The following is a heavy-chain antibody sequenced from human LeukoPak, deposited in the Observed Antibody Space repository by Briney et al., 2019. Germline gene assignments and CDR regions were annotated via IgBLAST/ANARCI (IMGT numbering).Heavy chain of an antibody. CDR1: GYSFTSYG. D-gene: IGHD2-15*01. CDR3: ARTGSHRIVVVVAATGYFDY. Sequence: GASVKVSCKASGYSFTSYGISWVRQAPGQGLEWMGWISAYNGNTNYAQKLQGRVTMTTDTSTSTAYMELRSLRSDDTAVYYCARTGSHRIVVVVAATGYFDYWGQGTLVTVSS. J-gene: IGHJ4*02. CDR2: ISAYNGNT. V-gene: IGHV1-18*01.